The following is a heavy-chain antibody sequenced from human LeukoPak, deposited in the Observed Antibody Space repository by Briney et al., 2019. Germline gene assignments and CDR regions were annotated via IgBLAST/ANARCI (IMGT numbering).Heavy chain of an antibody. D-gene: IGHD1-7*01. CDR3: AKRRGLELLYYYYMDV. Sequence: GGSLRLSCAASGFTFSSYEMNWVRQAPGKGLEWVSYISSSGSTIYYADSVKGRFTISRDNAKNSLYLQMNSLRAEDTAVYYCAKRRGLELLYYYYMDVWGKGTTVTVSS. CDR1: GFTFSSYE. J-gene: IGHJ6*03. V-gene: IGHV3-48*03. CDR2: ISSSGSTI.